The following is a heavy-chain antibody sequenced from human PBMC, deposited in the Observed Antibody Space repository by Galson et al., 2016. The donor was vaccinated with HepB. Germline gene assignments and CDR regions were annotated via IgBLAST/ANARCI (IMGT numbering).Heavy chain of an antibody. CDR2: IYFGGRT. J-gene: IGHJ4*02. CDR1: GGSIRSSSYY. Sequence: SETLSLTCTVSGGSIRSSSYYWGWLRQSPGKGLEWIGYIYFGGRTYYNSSLNSRVNISVDTSKNQFSLKLTSVTSADTAVYYCARLGMAGRRIEHWGQGTLVTVSS. V-gene: IGHV4-39*01. D-gene: IGHD5-24*01. CDR3: ARLGMAGRRIEH.